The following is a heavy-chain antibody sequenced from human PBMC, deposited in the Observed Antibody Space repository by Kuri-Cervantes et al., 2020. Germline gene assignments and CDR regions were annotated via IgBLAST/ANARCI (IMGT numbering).Heavy chain of an antibody. CDR1: EYNFINYW. CDR2: IYPGDSDT. Sequence: GESLKISCRASEYNFINYWIGWVRQTPGKGLEWMGIIYPGDSDTRYSPSFQGQVTISVDKSISTAYLQWSSLKASDTAMYYCARRGYSYSFDVWGQGSEVTVSS. D-gene: IGHD5-18*01. J-gene: IGHJ3*01. V-gene: IGHV5-51*01. CDR3: ARRGYSYSFDV.